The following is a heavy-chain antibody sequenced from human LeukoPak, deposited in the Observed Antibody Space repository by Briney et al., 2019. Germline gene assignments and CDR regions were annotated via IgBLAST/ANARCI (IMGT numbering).Heavy chain of an antibody. Sequence: ASVKVSCKASGHTFTGYYMHWVRQAPGQGLEWMGWINPNSGGTNYAQKFQGRVTMTRDTSISTAYMELSRLRSDDTAVYYCARMREYGGYSWDWFDPWGQGTLVTVSS. CDR2: INPNSGGT. CDR3: ARMREYGGYSWDWFDP. J-gene: IGHJ5*02. V-gene: IGHV1-2*02. D-gene: IGHD4-23*01. CDR1: GHTFTGYY.